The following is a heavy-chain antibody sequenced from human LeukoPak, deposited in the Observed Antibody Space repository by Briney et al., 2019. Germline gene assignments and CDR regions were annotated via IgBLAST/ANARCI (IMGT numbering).Heavy chain of an antibody. CDR2: ISPNNGNT. Sequence: ASVKVSCKASGYTFTRYGIAWVRQAPGQGLEWMGWISPNNGNTNYAQKFQGRVTMTTDTSTSTVSMELRGLRSDDTAVYYCARLRRGYWGQGTLVTVSS. V-gene: IGHV1-18*01. J-gene: IGHJ4*02. CDR3: ARLRRGY. CDR1: GYTFTRYG.